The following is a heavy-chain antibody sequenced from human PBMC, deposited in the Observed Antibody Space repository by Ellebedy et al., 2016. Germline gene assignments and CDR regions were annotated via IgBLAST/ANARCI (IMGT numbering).Heavy chain of an antibody. Sequence: GGSLRLSCAASGFIFSNYGILWVRQAPGKGLEWVAVIWDDGSKKYYADSVKGRFTISRDNSKNSLYLQMDSLRAEDTAVYYCARDRASTSPGETVYWGQGTLVTVSS. CDR2: IWDDGSKK. V-gene: IGHV3-33*01. CDR3: ARDRASTSPGETVY. D-gene: IGHD2-2*01. J-gene: IGHJ4*02. CDR1: GFIFSNYG.